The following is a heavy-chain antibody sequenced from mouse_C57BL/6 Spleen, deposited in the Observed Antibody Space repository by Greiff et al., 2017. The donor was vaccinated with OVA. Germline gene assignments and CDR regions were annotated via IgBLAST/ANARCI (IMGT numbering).Heavy chain of an antibody. CDR3: APDDGSEGVGD. J-gene: IGHJ3*02. CDR1: GYTFTSYW. D-gene: IGHD2-12*01. V-gene: IGHV1-64*01. Sequence: QVQLQQPGAELVKPGASVKLSCKASGYTFTSYWMHWVKQRPGQGLEWIGMIHPNSGSTNYNEKFKSQATLTVDKSSSTAYMQLSSLTAEGSAGYCCAPDDGSEGVGDWGQGTLVTVSA. CDR2: IHPNSGST.